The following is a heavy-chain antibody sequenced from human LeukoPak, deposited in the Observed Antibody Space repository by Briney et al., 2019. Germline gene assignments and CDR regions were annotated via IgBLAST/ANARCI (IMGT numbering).Heavy chain of an antibody. CDR2: IKEDGTKK. D-gene: IGHD3-22*01. V-gene: IGHV3-7*03. CDR1: GFTFSRHW. J-gene: IGHJ4*02. Sequence: GGSLRLSCAASGFTFSRHWMTWVRQAPGKGLEWVANIKEDGTKKNYVDSVKGRFTISRDNAKNSLYLQMNSLRAEDTAVYYCATPLDYYDTSGYHQGGDWGQGTLVTVSS. CDR3: ATPLDYYDTSGYHQGGD.